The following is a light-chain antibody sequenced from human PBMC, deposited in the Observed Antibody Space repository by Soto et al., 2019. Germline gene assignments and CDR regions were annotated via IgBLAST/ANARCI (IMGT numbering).Light chain of an antibody. CDR2: DVS. Sequence: QSALTQPASVSGSPGQSITISCTGTSSDVGGYNYVSWYQQHPAKAPKLMIYDVSNRPSGVSNRFSGSKSGNTASLTISGLQAEDEADYYCSSYTSSSTLGVVSGGGTKVTVL. J-gene: IGLJ2*01. V-gene: IGLV2-14*01. CDR1: SSDVGGYNY. CDR3: SSYTSSSTLGVV.